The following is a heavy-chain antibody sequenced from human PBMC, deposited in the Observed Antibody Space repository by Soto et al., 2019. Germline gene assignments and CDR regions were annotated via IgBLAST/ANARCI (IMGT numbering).Heavy chain of an antibody. V-gene: IGHV1-18*04. J-gene: IGHJ3*01. CDR1: GYTFTSYG. CDR2: ISAYNGNT. CDR3: ASFGYYDFWSGFGAFDV. D-gene: IGHD3-3*01. Sequence: ASVKVSCEASGYTFTSYGISWVRQAPGQGLEWMGWISAYNGNTNYAQKLQGRVTMTTDTSTSTAYMELRSLRSDDTAVYYCASFGYYDFWSGFGAFDVWGQGTMVTVSS.